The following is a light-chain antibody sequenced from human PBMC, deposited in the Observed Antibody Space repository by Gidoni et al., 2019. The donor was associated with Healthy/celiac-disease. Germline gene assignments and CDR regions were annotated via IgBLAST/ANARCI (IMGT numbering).Light chain of an antibody. Sequence: AIQMTQSPSSLSASVGDRVTITCRASQGIRNDLGWYQQKPGKAPKLLIYAASSLQSGVPSRFSGRGSGPDFTLTLSSLQPEDFASYYCLQDYHYPWTFXQXTKVEIK. V-gene: IGKV1-6*01. CDR1: QGIRND. CDR3: LQDYHYPWT. CDR2: AAS. J-gene: IGKJ1*01.